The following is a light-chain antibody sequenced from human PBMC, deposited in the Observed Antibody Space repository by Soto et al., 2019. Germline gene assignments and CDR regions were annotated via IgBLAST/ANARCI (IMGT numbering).Light chain of an antibody. Sequence: QSVLTQTPSASGTPGQRVTISCSGSSSNIGSNYVYWYQQLPGTAPKLLIYRNNQRPSGVPDRFSGSKSGTSASLAISGLRSEDEADYYCAAWDDSLSGPLFGGGPKVTVL. J-gene: IGLJ2*01. CDR3: AAWDDSLSGPL. CDR1: SSNIGSNY. V-gene: IGLV1-47*01. CDR2: RNN.